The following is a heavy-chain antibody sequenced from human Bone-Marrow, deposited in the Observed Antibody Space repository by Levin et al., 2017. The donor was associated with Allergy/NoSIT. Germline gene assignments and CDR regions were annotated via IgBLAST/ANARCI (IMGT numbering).Heavy chain of an antibody. CDR3: TRDRGEWGQFYFDY. CDR2: ISYDGGHK. J-gene: IGHJ4*02. CDR1: GFTFSAFG. D-gene: IGHD1-26*01. Sequence: SSAASGFTFSAFGMHWVRQAPGRGLEWVAVISYDGGHKFYADSVKGRFTISRDNSKNTHYLQMNSLRAEDTAVYYCTRDRGEWGQFYFDYWGQGILVTVSS. V-gene: IGHV3-33*01.